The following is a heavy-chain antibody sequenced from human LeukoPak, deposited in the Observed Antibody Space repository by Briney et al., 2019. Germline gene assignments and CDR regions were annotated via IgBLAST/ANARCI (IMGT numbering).Heavy chain of an antibody. CDR2: ISAYNGNT. J-gene: IGHJ6*02. V-gene: IGHV1-18*01. CDR1: GYTFTSYG. Sequence: ASVKVSCKASGYTFTSYGISWVRQAPGQGLEWMGWISAYNGNTNYAQKLQGRVTMTTDTSTSTAYMELRSLRSDDTAVYYCARDPELLWFGELLGGMDVWGQGTTVTVSS. CDR3: ARDPELLWFGELLGGMDV. D-gene: IGHD3-10*01.